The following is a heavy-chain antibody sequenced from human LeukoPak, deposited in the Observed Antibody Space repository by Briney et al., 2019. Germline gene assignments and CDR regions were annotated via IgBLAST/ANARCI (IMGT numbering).Heavy chain of an antibody. CDR1: GFTFSSYA. Sequence: VGPLRLSCAASGFTFSSYAMSWVRQAPGKGLEWVSAISGSGGSTYYADSVKGRFTISRDNSKNTLYLQMNSLRAEDTAVYYCARVGPRDYYSMDVWGKGTTVTVSS. CDR2: ISGSGGST. CDR3: ARVGPRDYYSMDV. J-gene: IGHJ6*03. V-gene: IGHV3-23*01. D-gene: IGHD2-15*01.